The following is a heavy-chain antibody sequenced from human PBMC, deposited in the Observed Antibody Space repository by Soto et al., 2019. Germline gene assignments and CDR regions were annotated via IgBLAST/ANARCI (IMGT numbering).Heavy chain of an antibody. CDR3: ARENRPHAFEI. Sequence: GASVKVSCKASGGTFSSYAISWVRQAPGQGLEWMGGIIPIFGTANYAQKFQGRVTITADESTSTAYMELSSLRSENTAVYYCARENRPHAFEIWGQGTMVTVSS. V-gene: IGHV1-69*13. J-gene: IGHJ3*02. CDR1: GGTFSSYA. CDR2: IIPIFGTA.